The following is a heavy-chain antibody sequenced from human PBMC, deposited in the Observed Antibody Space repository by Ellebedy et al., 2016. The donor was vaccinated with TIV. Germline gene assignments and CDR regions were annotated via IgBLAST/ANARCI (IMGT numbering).Heavy chain of an antibody. CDR1: GYTFTRYG. V-gene: IGHV1-2*02. J-gene: IGHJ4*02. D-gene: IGHD4-17*01. CDR3: AREKIVTIPAFDY. Sequence: AASVKVSCKASGYTFTRYGISWVRQAPGQGLEWMGWINSISGATKYIEKFQGRVTMTRDTSISTAYMELSRLRSDDTAVYFCAREKIVTIPAFDYWGQGTQVTVSS. CDR2: INSISGAT.